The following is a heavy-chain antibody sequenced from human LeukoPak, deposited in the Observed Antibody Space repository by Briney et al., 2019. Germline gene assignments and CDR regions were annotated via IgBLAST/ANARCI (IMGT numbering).Heavy chain of an antibody. Sequence: PSETLSLTCAVYGGSFSGYYWSWIRQPPGKGLEWIGEINHSGSTNYNPSLKSRVTISVDTSKNQFSLKLSSVTAADTAVYYCARRGYCSGGSCYLDAFDIWGQGTMVTVSS. CDR2: INHSGST. CDR3: ARRGYCSGGSCYLDAFDI. V-gene: IGHV4-34*01. D-gene: IGHD2-15*01. J-gene: IGHJ3*02. CDR1: GGSFSGYY.